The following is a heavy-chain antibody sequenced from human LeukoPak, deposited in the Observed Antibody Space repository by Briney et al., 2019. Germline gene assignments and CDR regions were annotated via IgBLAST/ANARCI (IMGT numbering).Heavy chain of an antibody. CDR1: GFTFSSYS. Sequence: GGSLRLSCAASGFTFSSYSMNWVRQAPGQGLEWLSYISTSSDVTYYADSVRGRFTISRDNAMNSLFLQMNSLRAEDTAVYYCAREGYYDSSGYYPPPDYWGQGTLVTVSS. D-gene: IGHD3-22*01. CDR3: AREGYYDSSGYYPPPDY. J-gene: IGHJ4*02. V-gene: IGHV3-48*04. CDR2: ISTSSDVT.